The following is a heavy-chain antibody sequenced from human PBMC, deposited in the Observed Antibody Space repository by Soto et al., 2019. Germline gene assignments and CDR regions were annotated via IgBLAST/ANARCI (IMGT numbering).Heavy chain of an antibody. D-gene: IGHD2-15*01. V-gene: IGHV3-66*01. Sequence: GGSLRLSCAVSGFTVNNKYMTWVRQAPGKGLDWVSLISSSDNTYYADSVKGRFTISRDDSKNTLYLLMNNLRAEDTAVYYCATRIIRGGLDYWGQGTPVTAPQ. CDR2: ISSSDNT. CDR1: GFTVNNKY. J-gene: IGHJ4*02. CDR3: ATRIIRGGLDY.